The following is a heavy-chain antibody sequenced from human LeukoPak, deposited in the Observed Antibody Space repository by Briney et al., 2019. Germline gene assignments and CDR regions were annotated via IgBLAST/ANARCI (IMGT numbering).Heavy chain of an antibody. D-gene: IGHD3-10*01. CDR3: AREGDYYGSGTFDY. Sequence: GGSLRLSCAASGFTFSSYWMSWVRQAPGKGLEWVANIKQDGSEKYYVDSVNGRFTISRDNAKNSLYLQMNSLRAEDTAVYYCAREGDYYGSGTFDYWGQGTLVTVSS. CDR2: IKQDGSEK. J-gene: IGHJ4*02. V-gene: IGHV3-7*01. CDR1: GFTFSSYW.